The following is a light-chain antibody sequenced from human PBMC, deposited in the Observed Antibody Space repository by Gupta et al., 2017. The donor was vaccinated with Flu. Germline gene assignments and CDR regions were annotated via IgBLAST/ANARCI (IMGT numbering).Light chain of an antibody. CDR1: TSDVGGYNS. V-gene: IGLV2-14*01. CDR2: DVS. Sequence: QSALTQPASVSGSPGQSITISCTGTTSDVGGYNSVSWYQQRPGTAPKLMIYDVSNRPSGISNRFSGSKSGNTASLTISGLQAEDEADYYCSSYTSGITLVVAFGGGTKLTVL. CDR3: SSYTSGITLVVA. J-gene: IGLJ2*01.